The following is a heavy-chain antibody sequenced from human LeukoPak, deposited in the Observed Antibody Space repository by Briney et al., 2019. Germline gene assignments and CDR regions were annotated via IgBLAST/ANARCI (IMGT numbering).Heavy chain of an antibody. Sequence: ASVKVSCKASGYSFTAYYMHWVRQAPGQGLEWMGWINPYSGSTNYAQKFQGRVTMTTDTSTTTAYMEMSRLRSDDTALYYCARSPQILSGYNVDYCGQGTLVTASS. CDR3: ARSPQILSGYNVDY. CDR1: GYSFTAYY. V-gene: IGHV1-2*02. J-gene: IGHJ4*02. D-gene: IGHD5-24*01. CDR2: INPYSGST.